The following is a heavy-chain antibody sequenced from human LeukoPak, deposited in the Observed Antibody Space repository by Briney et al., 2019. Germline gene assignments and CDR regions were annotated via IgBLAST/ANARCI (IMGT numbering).Heavy chain of an antibody. CDR3: ARDLGGGTYYVGSDN. Sequence: GGSLRLSCAASGFTFSSYAMTWVRQAPGRGLEWVSTIGAYAARTYYADSVKGRFTTSRENSKSTLSLQMNSLRAEDTALYYCARDLGGGTYYVGSDNWGQGTLVTVSS. V-gene: IGHV3-23*01. J-gene: IGHJ4*02. D-gene: IGHD1-26*01. CDR1: GFTFSSYA. CDR2: IGAYAART.